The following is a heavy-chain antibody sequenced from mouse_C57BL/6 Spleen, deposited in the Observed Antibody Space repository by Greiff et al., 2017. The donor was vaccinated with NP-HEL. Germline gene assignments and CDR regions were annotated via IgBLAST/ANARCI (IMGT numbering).Heavy chain of an antibody. CDR2: IYPGDGDT. CDR3: ASQHYYGSSYIDY. Sequence: VQLQQSGPELVKPGASVKISCKASGYAFSSSWMNWVKQRPGKGLEWIGRIYPGDGDTNYNGKFKGKATLTADKSSSTAYMQLSSLTSEDSAVYFCASQHYYGSSYIDYWGQGTTLTGSS. CDR1: GYAFSSSW. J-gene: IGHJ2*01. V-gene: IGHV1-82*01. D-gene: IGHD1-1*01.